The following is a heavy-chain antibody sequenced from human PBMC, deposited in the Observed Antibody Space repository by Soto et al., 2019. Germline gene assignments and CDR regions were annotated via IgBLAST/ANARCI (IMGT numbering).Heavy chain of an antibody. J-gene: IGHJ6*03. CDR1: GGSISNYY. CDR2: IYYSGST. D-gene: IGHD1-26*01. CDR3: ALGSYYMDV. V-gene: IGHV4-59*01. Sequence: SQTLSLTCTVSGGSISNYYWSWIRQPPGKGLEWIGYIYYSGSTNYNPSLKGRVTISVDTSKNQFSLKLSSVTAADTAVYYCALGSYYMDVWGKGTTVTVSS.